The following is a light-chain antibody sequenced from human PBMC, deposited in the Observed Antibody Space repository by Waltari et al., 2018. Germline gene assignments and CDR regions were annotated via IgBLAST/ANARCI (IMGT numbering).Light chain of an antibody. CDR3: QHYLRLPVT. CDR1: QSVTRA. V-gene: IGKV3-20*01. CDR2: GAS. J-gene: IGKJ1*01. Sequence: IVLTLSPGTLSLSPGESDTLSCRTSQSVTRALAWYQQKPGQAPRLLIYGASNRATGIPDRFSGSGSGTDFSLTISSLEPEDFAVYYCQHYLRLPVTFGQGTKVEVK.